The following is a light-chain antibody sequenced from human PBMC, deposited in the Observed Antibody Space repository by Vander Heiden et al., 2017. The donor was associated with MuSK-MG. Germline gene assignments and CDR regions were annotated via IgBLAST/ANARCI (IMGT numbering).Light chain of an antibody. CDR2: WAS. Sequence: DIVMTQPPDYLAVSLGERATINCKSSQSVLYSSNNKSYLAWYQQKPGRPPKLLIYWASTREAGVPDRFSGSGCGTDFTLTISSRQAEDVAVYYCQQYYISPPWTFGQGTKVEIK. J-gene: IGKJ1*01. V-gene: IGKV4-1*01. CDR3: QQYYISPPWT. CDR1: QSVLYSSNNKSY.